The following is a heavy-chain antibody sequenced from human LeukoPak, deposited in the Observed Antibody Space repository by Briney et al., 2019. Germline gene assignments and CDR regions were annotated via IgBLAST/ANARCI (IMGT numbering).Heavy chain of an antibody. Sequence: PGGSLRLSCAASGFTFSSRGFHWVRQAPGKGLEWVAVIWYDGSKKYYRDSVKGRFTISRDDSKSTLYLQMNSLRAEDTAVYHCATDAGSFDLGTAHLDSWGQGTLVTVPS. CDR3: ATDAGSFDLGTAHLDS. D-gene: IGHD3/OR15-3a*01. CDR1: GFTFSSRG. J-gene: IGHJ4*02. CDR2: IWYDGSKK. V-gene: IGHV3-33*01.